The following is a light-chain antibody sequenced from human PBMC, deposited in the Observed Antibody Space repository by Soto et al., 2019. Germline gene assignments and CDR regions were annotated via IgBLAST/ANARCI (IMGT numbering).Light chain of an antibody. CDR1: QSVSID. J-gene: IGKJ1*01. V-gene: IGKV3-15*01. CDR2: GAS. CDR3: QQYNKWPLT. Sequence: EVVLTQSPGTLALSRGERATLSCRASQSVSIDLAWYQQTPGQAPRLLIYGASTRATGIPVRFSGSASGTEFTLTISSLQSEDFTVYYCQQYNKWPLTFGQGTKVDIK.